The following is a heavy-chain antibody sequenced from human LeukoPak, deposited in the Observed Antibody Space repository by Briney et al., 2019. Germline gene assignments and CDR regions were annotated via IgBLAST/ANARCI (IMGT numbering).Heavy chain of an antibody. V-gene: IGHV4-39*01. Sequence: SDTLSLTCTVSGNSISTSKSYWGWIRQPPLKGLEWIGSIYFSGNTYYNASLKSRVTISVDTSKNQFSLTLTSVTAADTAVYYCARARSGFDYWGQGTLVTVSS. CDR3: ARARSGFDY. D-gene: IGHD3-3*01. J-gene: IGHJ4*02. CDR2: IYFSGNT. CDR1: GNSISTSKSY.